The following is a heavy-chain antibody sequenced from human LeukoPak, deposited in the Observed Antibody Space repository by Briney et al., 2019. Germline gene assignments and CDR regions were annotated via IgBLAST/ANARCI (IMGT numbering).Heavy chain of an antibody. J-gene: IGHJ2*01. CDR3: ARQRMIVPGGYFDL. D-gene: IGHD3-22*01. V-gene: IGHV4-61*02. CDR1: GGSISSGSYY. CDR2: IYTSGST. Sequence: SQTLSLTCTVSGGSISSGSYYWSWIRQPAGKGLEWIGRIYTSGSTNYNPSLKSRVTISVDTSKNQFSLKLSSVTAADTAVYYCARQRMIVPGGYFDLWGRGTLVTVSS.